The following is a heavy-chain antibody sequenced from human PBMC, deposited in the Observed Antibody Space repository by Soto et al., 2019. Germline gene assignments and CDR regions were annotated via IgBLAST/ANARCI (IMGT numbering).Heavy chain of an antibody. CDR1: GFTFSSYW. V-gene: IGHV3-7*05. CDR3: ARCLTIHSSGWYYYGMDV. Sequence: GGSLRLSCAASGFTFSSYWMSWVRQAPGKGLEWVANIKQDGSEKYYVDSVKGRFTISRDNAKNSLYLQMNSRRAEDTAVYYCARCLTIHSSGWYYYGMDVWGQGTTVTVSS. CDR2: IKQDGSEK. J-gene: IGHJ6*02. D-gene: IGHD6-19*01.